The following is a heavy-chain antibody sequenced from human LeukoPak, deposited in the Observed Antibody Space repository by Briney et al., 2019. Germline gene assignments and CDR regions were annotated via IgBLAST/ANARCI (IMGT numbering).Heavy chain of an antibody. CDR3: ARSPTTYYDFWSGYLYFDY. V-gene: IGHV3-30-3*01. Sequence: GGSLRLSCAASGFTFSSYAMHWVHQAPGKGLEWVAVISYDGSNKYYADSVKGRFTISRDNSKNTLYLQMNSLRAEDTAVYYCARSPTTYYDFWSGYLYFDYWGQGTLVTVSS. CDR1: GFTFSSYA. D-gene: IGHD3-3*01. J-gene: IGHJ4*02. CDR2: ISYDGSNK.